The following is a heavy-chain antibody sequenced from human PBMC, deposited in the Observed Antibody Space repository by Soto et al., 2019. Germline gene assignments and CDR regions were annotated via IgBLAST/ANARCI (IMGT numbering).Heavy chain of an antibody. CDR1: GGTFSSYA. CDR3: ARAGPLNYYASSGYYYPDDY. J-gene: IGHJ4*02. CDR2: IIPIFGTA. D-gene: IGHD3-22*01. Sequence: QVQLVQSGAEVKKPGSSVKVSCKASGGTFSSYAISWVRQAPGQGLEWMGGIIPIFGTANYAQKFQGRVTITADESTSTAYMELSSLRSEDTAVYYCARAGPLNYYASSGYYYPDDYWGQGTLVTVSS. V-gene: IGHV1-69*01.